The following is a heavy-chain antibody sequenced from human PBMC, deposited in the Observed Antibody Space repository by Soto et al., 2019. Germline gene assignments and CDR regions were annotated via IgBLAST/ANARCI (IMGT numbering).Heavy chain of an antibody. CDR1: GGSFSGYY. D-gene: IGHD4-17*01. V-gene: IGHV4-34*01. CDR2: INHSGST. J-gene: IGHJ4*02. CDR3: ASVGATVTTFHY. Sequence: PSETLSLTCAVYGGSFSGYYWSWIRQPPGKGLEWIGEINHSGSTNYNPSLKSRVTISVDTSKNQFSLKLSSVTAADTAVYYCASVGATVTTFHYWGQGTLVTVSS.